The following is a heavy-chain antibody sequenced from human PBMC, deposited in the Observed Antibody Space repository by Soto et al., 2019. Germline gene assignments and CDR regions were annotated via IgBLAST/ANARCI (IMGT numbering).Heavy chain of an antibody. J-gene: IGHJ6*02. CDR1: GDSITSNSYF. CDR2: IYYSGTT. D-gene: IGHD6-6*01. CDR3: ARGSSIAGLYYGMDV. V-gene: IGHV4-39*07. Sequence: SETLSLTCTVSGDSITSNSYFWAWIRQPPGKGLEWIGSIYYSGTTYYNPSLKSRVTISVDRSKNQFSLKLSSVTAADTAVYYCARGSSIAGLYYGMDVWGQGTTVTVSS.